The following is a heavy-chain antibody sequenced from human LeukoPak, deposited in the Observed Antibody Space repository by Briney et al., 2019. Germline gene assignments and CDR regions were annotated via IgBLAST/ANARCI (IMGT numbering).Heavy chain of an antibody. CDR2: ISSNGGLT. CDR3: ARDHSGAVADY. J-gene: IGHJ4*02. D-gene: IGHD5-12*01. V-gene: IGHV3-64*02. Sequence: AGGSLRLSCAASGFTFSTYAMHWVRQAPGKGLEYVSGISSNGGLTYYADSVKGRFTISRDKSKNTVFLQMGNLRAEDMALYYCARDHSGAVADYWGQGTLVTVSP. CDR1: GFTFSTYA.